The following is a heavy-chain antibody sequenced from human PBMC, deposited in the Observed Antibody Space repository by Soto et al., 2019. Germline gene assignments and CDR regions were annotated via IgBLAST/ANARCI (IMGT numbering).Heavy chain of an antibody. CDR2: ISWDGVST. V-gene: IGHV3-43*01. D-gene: IGHD3-10*01. J-gene: IGHJ6*02. CDR3: AKDRGGMDV. CDR1: GFTFDDYT. Sequence: PGGSLRLSCAASGFTFDDYTMHWVRQAPGKGLQWVSLISWDGVSTYYADSVKGRFTISRDNSKNSLYLQMNSLRTEDTALYYCAKDRGGMDVWGQGTTVTVSS.